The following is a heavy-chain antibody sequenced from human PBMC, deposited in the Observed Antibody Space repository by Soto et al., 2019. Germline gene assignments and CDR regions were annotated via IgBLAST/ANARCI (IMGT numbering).Heavy chain of an antibody. Sequence: VQLVESGGGVVQPGTSLRLSCVGSGFTFRSFVIHWVRQAPGKGLEWVALTSYDGSNTYYDASVKGRFTISRHNSRHTVDLQMDSLSPEDPALYYCAQWGTTGGLDLWGQGTLVSVSS. CDR3: AQWGTTGGLDL. CDR1: GFTFRSFV. V-gene: IGHV3-30*19. D-gene: IGHD3-16*01. CDR2: TSYDGSNT. J-gene: IGHJ5*02.